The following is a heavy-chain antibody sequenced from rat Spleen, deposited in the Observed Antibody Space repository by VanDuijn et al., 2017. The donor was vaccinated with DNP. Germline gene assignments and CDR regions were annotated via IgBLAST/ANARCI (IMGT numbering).Heavy chain of an antibody. CDR2: ISPGGGNT. CDR3: AKAGGPFDY. J-gene: IGHJ2*01. Sequence: EVQLVESGGGLVQPGRSMKLSCAASGFTFSNYYMAWVRQAPAKGLEWVAAISPGGGNTYYRDSVKGRFTISRDNAKSTLYLQMDSLRSEETATYYCAKAGGPFDYWGQGVMVPVSS. CDR1: GFTFSNYY. V-gene: IGHV5S11*01. D-gene: IGHD1-11*01.